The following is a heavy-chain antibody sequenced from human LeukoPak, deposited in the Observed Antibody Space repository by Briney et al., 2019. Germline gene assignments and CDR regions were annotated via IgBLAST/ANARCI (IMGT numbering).Heavy chain of an antibody. CDR1: GFTFSSYA. CDR2: ISGGGAVT. CDR3: AKEPRVATIEIFDY. V-gene: IGHV3-23*01. Sequence: GVSLRLSCAASGFTFSSYAMSWVRQAPGKGLEWVSSISGGGAVTYYADSVKGRFAISRDNSKNTVYLQMNSLRAEDTAVYYCAKEPRVATIEIFDYWGQGTLVTVSS. J-gene: IGHJ4*02. D-gene: IGHD5-12*01.